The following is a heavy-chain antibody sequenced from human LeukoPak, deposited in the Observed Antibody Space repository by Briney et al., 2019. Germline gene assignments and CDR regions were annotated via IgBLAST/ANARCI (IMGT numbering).Heavy chain of an antibody. CDR1: GFTFSSYE. Sequence: GGSLRLSCAASGFTFSSYEMNWVRQAPGKGLEWVSYIGTSGITIYYADSVKGRFTISRDNARNSLYLQMNSLRAEDTAVYYCARDPPGGCSGGNCYPSYYMDVWGKGTTVTVSS. V-gene: IGHV3-48*03. CDR3: ARDPPGGCSGGNCYPSYYMDV. D-gene: IGHD2-15*01. CDR2: IGTSGITI. J-gene: IGHJ6*03.